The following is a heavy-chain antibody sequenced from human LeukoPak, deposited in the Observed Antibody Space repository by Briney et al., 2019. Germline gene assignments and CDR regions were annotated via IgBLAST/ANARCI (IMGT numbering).Heavy chain of an antibody. D-gene: IGHD5-18*01. CDR2: IYYSGNT. J-gene: IGHJ4*02. CDR3: ARDRATAIGVTFDY. Sequence: SETLSLTCTVSGGSISSSSYSWGWIRQPPGKGLEWIGSIYYSGNTYYNPSLKSRVTISVDTSKNQFYLKLSSVTAADTAVYYCARDRATAIGVTFDYWGQGTLVTVSS. CDR1: GGSISSSSYS. V-gene: IGHV4-39*07.